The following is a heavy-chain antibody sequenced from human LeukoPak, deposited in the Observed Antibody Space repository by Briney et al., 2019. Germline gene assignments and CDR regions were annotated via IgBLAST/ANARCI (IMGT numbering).Heavy chain of an antibody. Sequence: SQTLSLTCTVSGGSISSGSYYWGWIRQPPGRGLEWLGYIYYSGSTNYNPSLKSRVTISVDTSKNQFSLKLSSVTAADTAVYYCARDQGRGDVRFGELLGSDYWGQGTLVTVSS. J-gene: IGHJ4*02. CDR3: ARDQGRGDVRFGELLGSDY. CDR2: IYYSGST. CDR1: GGSISSGSYY. V-gene: IGHV4-61*01. D-gene: IGHD3-10*01.